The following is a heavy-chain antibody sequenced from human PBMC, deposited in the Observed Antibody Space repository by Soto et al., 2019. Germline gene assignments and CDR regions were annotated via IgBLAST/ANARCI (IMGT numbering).Heavy chain of an antibody. V-gene: IGHV4-59*01. CDR3: AVLRTTVTPFDF. D-gene: IGHD4-17*01. CDR1: GVSISTYY. Sequence: QVQLQESGPGLVKPSETLSLTCTVSGVSISTYYWSWIRQSPGKGLAWIGYMFSSGSTTYNPSLKSRVTNSVHTSKNQFSLKLSSVTAADTAVYYCAVLRTTVTPFDFWGQGTLVTVST. J-gene: IGHJ4*02. CDR2: MFSSGST.